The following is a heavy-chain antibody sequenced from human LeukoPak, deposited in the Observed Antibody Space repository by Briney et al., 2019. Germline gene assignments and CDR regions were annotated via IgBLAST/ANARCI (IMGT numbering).Heavy chain of an antibody. V-gene: IGHV4-34*01. CDR1: GGSFSGYY. CDR2: INHSGST. D-gene: IGHD6-13*01. J-gene: IGHJ6*02. Sequence: SETLSLTCAVYGGSFSGYYWSWLRQPPGKGLEWIGEINHSGSTNYHPSLKSRVTISVDTSKNQFSLKLSSVTAADTALYYCAKAGKIAAAGIYYGMDVWGQGTTVTVSS. CDR3: AKAGKIAAAGIYYGMDV.